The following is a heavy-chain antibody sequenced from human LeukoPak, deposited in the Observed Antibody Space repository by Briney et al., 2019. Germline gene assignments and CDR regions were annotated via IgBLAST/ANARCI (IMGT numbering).Heavy chain of an antibody. V-gene: IGHV3-23*01. CDR1: GFTFSNSA. CDR3: AEGIYSSGWSYFDY. D-gene: IGHD6-19*01. J-gene: IGHJ4*01. CDR2: LSGSGITT. Sequence: GGSLRLSCAASGFTFSNSAMSWVRQAPGKGLEWVSTLSGSGITTYYADSVKGRFTISRDNSKNTLYLQMNSLRAEDTAVYYCAEGIYSSGWSYFDYRGHGTLVTVSS.